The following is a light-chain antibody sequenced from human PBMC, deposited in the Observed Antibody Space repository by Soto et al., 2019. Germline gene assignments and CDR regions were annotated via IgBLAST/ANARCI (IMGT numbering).Light chain of an antibody. CDR2: RND. V-gene: IGLV1-47*01. CDR1: NSNMGRNY. Sequence: QSVLTQTPSAPGTPGQSVTISCSGSNSNMGRNYVYWYQQVPGTAPKLLMYRNDVRPSGVPDRFTGSKSGTSASLAISGLRSEDEAAYYCAVWDNSLNGVAFGGGTKVTVL. J-gene: IGLJ2*01. CDR3: AVWDNSLNGVA.